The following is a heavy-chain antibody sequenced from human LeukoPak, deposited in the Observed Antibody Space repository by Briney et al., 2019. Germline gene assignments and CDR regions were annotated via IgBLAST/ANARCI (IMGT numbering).Heavy chain of an antibody. D-gene: IGHD1-26*01. V-gene: IGHV1-69*06. Sequence: SVKVSCKASGGTFSSYAISWVRQAPGQGLEWMGGIIPIFGTANYAQKFQGRVTITADKPTSTAYMELSSLRSEDTAVYYCARGCDSGNDHSVDYWGQGTLVTVSS. CDR3: ARGCDSGNDHSVDY. CDR2: IIPIFGTA. J-gene: IGHJ4*02. CDR1: GGTFSSYA.